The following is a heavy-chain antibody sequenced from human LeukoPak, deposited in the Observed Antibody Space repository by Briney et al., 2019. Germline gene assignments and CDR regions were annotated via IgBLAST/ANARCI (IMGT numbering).Heavy chain of an antibody. D-gene: IGHD3-10*01. J-gene: IGHJ6*02. CDR1: GGSISSGGYY. CDR2: IYYSGST. V-gene: IGHV4-31*03. Sequence: SETLSLTCTVSGGSISSGGYYWSWIRQHPGKGLEWIGYIYYSGSTYYNPSLKSRVTISVDTSKNQFSLKLSSVTAADTAVYYCARARGRYYYYYYGMDVWGQGTTVTVSS. CDR3: ARARGRYYYYYYGMDV.